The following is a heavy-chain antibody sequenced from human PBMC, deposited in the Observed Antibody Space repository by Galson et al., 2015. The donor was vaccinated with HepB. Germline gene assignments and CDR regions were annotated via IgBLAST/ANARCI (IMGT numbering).Heavy chain of an antibody. CDR2: IWYDGSNK. D-gene: IGHD1-7*01. V-gene: IGHV3-33*01. CDR3: VGGTMPHAFDI. J-gene: IGHJ3*02. Sequence: SLRLSCAASGFTFNYHGMHWVRQAPGKGLEWVAVIWYDGSNKYYADSVKGRFTISRDNSKNTLYLQMNSLRAEDTAVYYCVGGTMPHAFDIWGQGTLVTVSS. CDR1: GFTFNYHG.